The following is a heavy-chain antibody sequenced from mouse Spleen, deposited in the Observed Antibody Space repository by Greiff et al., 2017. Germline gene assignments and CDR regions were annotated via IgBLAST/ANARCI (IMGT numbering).Heavy chain of an antibody. CDR2: ISSGGGNT. D-gene: IGHD2-4*01. CDR3: ASQSTMITPFAY. Sequence: EVHLVESGGGLVKLGGSLKLSCAASGFTFSSYAMSWVRQTPEKRLEWVATISSGGGNTYYPDSVKGRFTISRDNAKNTLYLQMSSLKSEDTAMYYCASQSTMITPFAYWGQGTLVTVSA. CDR1: GFTFSSYA. J-gene: IGHJ3*01. V-gene: IGHV5-9-3*01.